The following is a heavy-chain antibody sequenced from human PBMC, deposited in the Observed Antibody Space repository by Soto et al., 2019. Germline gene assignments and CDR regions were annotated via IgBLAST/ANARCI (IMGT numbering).Heavy chain of an antibody. CDR2: IYYIGST. D-gene: IGHD3-10*01. CDR1: GGSISSYY. V-gene: IGHV4-59*01. J-gene: IGHJ4*02. Sequence: SETLSLTCTVSGGSISSYYWSWIRQPPGKGLEWIGYIYYIGSTNYNPSLKSRVTISVDTSKNQFSLKLSSLTAADTAVYYCARAPRGNYGYPSYFDYWGQGTLVTVSS. CDR3: ARAPRGNYGYPSYFDY.